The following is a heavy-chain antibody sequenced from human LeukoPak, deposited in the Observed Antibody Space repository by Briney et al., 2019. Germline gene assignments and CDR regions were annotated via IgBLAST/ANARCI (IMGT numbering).Heavy chain of an antibody. J-gene: IGHJ5*02. CDR2: ISSSGSTI. V-gene: IGHV3-48*03. CDR3: AKGVDYYDSSGHSS. D-gene: IGHD3-22*01. Sequence: GGSLRLSCAASGFTFSSYEMNWVRQAPGKGLEWVSYISSSGSTIYYADSVKGRFTISRDNAKNSLYLQMNSLRAEDTAVYYCAKGVDYYDSSGHSSWGQGTLVTVSS. CDR1: GFTFSSYE.